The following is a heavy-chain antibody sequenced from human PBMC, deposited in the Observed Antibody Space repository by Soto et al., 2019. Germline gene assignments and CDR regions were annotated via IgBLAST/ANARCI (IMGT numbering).Heavy chain of an antibody. CDR2: IKQDGSET. CDR1: GFPFSNYW. Sequence: DVQLVESGGGLVQPGGSLRLSCAASGFPFSNYWMTWVRQAPGKGLXXXXXIKQDGSETYYVDSVKGRFTISRDNAKNSLYLQMNSLRAEDTAVYYCAVPTTVTTSGAEYFQHWGQGTPVTVSS. D-gene: IGHD4-17*01. V-gene: IGHV3-7*01. CDR3: AVPTTVTTSGAEYFQH. J-gene: IGHJ1*01.